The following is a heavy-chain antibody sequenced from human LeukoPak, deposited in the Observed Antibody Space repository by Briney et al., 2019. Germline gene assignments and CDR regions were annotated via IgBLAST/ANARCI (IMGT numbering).Heavy chain of an antibody. J-gene: IGHJ4*02. CDR1: GYTFTGYY. Sequence: ASVKVSCKASGYTFTGYYMHWVRQAPGQGLEWMGWINPNSGGTNYAKKFQGRVTMTRDTSISTAYMELSRLRSDDTAVYYCARDPDLYCSGGSCNTFDYWGQGTLVTVSS. D-gene: IGHD2-15*01. CDR3: ARDPDLYCSGGSCNTFDY. CDR2: INPNSGGT. V-gene: IGHV1-2*02.